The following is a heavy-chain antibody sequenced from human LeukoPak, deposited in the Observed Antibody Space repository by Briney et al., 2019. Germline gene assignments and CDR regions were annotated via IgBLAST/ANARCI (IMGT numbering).Heavy chain of an antibody. D-gene: IGHD2-21*01. Sequence: PGGSLRLSCAASGFTFSSYAMSWVRQAPGKGLEWVSAISGSGGSTYYADSVKGRFTISRDNSKNTLYLQMNSLRAEDTAVYYCAIVPVAPSRVFDYWGQGTLVTVSS. V-gene: IGHV3-23*01. CDR2: ISGSGGST. CDR1: GFTFSSYA. J-gene: IGHJ4*02. CDR3: AIVPVAPSRVFDY.